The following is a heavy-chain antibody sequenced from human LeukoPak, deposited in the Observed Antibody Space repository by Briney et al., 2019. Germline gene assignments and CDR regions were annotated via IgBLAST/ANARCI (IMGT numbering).Heavy chain of an antibody. CDR1: GYTFTGYY. CDR2: INPNSGGT. Sequence: ASVTVSCKASGYTFTGYYMHWVRQAPGQGLEWMGWINPNSGGTNYAQKFQGRVTMTRDTSISTAYMELSRLRSDDTAVYYCARVSPYDFWSGYYTHYYYYGMDVWGQGTTVTVSS. D-gene: IGHD3-3*01. J-gene: IGHJ6*02. CDR3: ARVSPYDFWSGYYTHYYYYGMDV. V-gene: IGHV1-2*02.